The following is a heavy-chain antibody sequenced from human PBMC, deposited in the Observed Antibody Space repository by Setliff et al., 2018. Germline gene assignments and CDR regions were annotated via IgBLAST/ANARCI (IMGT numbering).Heavy chain of an antibody. CDR3: ARAFGSGWF. D-gene: IGHD6-19*01. Sequence: GESLKISCAASGFTFSSYWMSWVRQAPGKGLEWVANIKQDGSEKYYVDSVKGRFTISRDNAKNSLYLQMNSLRAEDTAVYYCARAFGSGWFWGQGTQVTVSS. J-gene: IGHJ4*02. V-gene: IGHV3-7*01. CDR1: GFTFSSYW. CDR2: IKQDGSEK.